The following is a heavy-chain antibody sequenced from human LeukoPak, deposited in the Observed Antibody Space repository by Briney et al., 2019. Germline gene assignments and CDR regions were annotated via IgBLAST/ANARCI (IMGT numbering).Heavy chain of an antibody. Sequence: GGSLRLSCAASGFTFDDYAMHWVRQAPGKGLEWVSGISWNSGSIGYADSVKGRFTISRDNAKISLYLQMNSLRAEDTALYYCAKDEGGGYSYGSGFDYWGQGTLVTVSS. V-gene: IGHV3-9*01. CDR2: ISWNSGSI. CDR1: GFTFDDYA. D-gene: IGHD5-18*01. CDR3: AKDEGGGYSYGSGFDY. J-gene: IGHJ4*02.